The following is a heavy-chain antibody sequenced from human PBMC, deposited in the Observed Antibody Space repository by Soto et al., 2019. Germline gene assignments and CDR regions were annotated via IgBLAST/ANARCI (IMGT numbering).Heavy chain of an antibody. Sequence: QVQLVQSGAEVKKPGASVKVSCKASGYNFMRYGFTWVRQAPGQGLEWMGWINVDNGETKYPQKIQGRVTMTTDTSTSTVYMELRSLTSDDTAVYYCARWISWGYSDWFDTWGHGTLVTVSS. D-gene: IGHD3-16*01. J-gene: IGHJ5*01. CDR3: ARWISWGYSDWFDT. CDR1: GYNFMRYG. CDR2: INVDNGET. V-gene: IGHV1-18*04.